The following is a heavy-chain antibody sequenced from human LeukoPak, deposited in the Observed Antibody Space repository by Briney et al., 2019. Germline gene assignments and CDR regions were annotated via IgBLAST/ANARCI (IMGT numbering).Heavy chain of an antibody. V-gene: IGHV3-30*18. CDR1: GFTFSSYG. D-gene: IGHD2-2*02. CDR3: AKDLGCSSTSCYTRRSYYYYYGMDV. J-gene: IGHJ6*02. CDR2: ISYDGSNK. Sequence: PGRSLRLSCAASGFTFSSYGMHWVRQAPGKGLEWVAVISYDGSNKYYADSVKGRFTISRDNSKNTLYLQMNSLRAEDTAVYYCAKDLGCSSTSCYTRRSYYYYYGMDVWGQGTTVTVSS.